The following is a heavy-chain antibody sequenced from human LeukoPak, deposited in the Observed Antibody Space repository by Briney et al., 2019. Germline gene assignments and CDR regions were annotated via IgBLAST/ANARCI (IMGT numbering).Heavy chain of an antibody. V-gene: IGHV4-4*07. Sequence: SETLSLTCTVSGGSISGYSWGWIRQPAGKGLEWIGRIHDNGDSNHNPSLKSRVTMALDTSGNQVSLKLTSVTAVDTAVYYCAKVDTAMVGSYDYWGQGTLVTVSS. D-gene: IGHD5-18*01. J-gene: IGHJ4*02. CDR3: AKVDTAMVGSYDY. CDR1: GGSISGYS. CDR2: IHDNGDS.